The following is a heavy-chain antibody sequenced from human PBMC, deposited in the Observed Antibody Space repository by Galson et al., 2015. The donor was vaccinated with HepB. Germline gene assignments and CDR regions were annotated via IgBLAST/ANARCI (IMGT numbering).Heavy chain of an antibody. V-gene: IGHV1-18*01. CDR2: ISAYNGNT. CDR1: GYTFTSYG. D-gene: IGHD3-9*01. Sequence: SVKVSCKASGYTFTSYGISWVRQAPGQGLEWMGWISAYNGNTNYAQKLQGRVTMTTDTSTSTAYMELRSLRSDDTAVYYCARDDLRYFREGASDYWGQGTLVTVSS. CDR3: ARDDLRYFREGASDY. J-gene: IGHJ4*02.